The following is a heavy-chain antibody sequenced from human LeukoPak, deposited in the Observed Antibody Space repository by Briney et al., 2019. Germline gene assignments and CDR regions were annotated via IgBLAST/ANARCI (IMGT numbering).Heavy chain of an antibody. CDR2: ISTGGSSI. D-gene: IGHD3-22*01. CDR3: ARGSYHYDTSGYYRLDY. V-gene: IGHV3-48*03. Sequence: GGSLRLSCAPSEFTFSNYEMNWVRQAPGKGLEWVSHISTGGSSIYYADSVKGRFTISRDNTKNSLFLQMNSLRAEDTAVYYCARGSYHYDTSGYYRLDYWGQGTLVTVSS. CDR1: EFTFSNYE. J-gene: IGHJ4*02.